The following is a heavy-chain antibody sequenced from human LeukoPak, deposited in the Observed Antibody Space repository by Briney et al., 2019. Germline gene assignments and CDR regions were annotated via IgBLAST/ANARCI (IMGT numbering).Heavy chain of an antibody. CDR2: ISGSGGTT. CDR3: AKDLSGSALPVDY. V-gene: IGHV3-23*01. Sequence: QPGRSLRLSCAASGFTFSSYAMSWVRQAPGKGLEWVSGISGSGGTTYYADSVKGRFTISRDNSKNTLYLQMNSLRAEDTAVYYCAKDLSGSALPVDYWGQGTLVTVSS. D-gene: IGHD6-19*01. J-gene: IGHJ4*02. CDR1: GFTFSSYA.